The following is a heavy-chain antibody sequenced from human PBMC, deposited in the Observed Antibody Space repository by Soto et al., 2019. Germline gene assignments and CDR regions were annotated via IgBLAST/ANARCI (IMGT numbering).Heavy chain of an antibody. CDR2: ITQGGST. Sequence: QLQLQQWGAGLLKPSETLSLTCAVYAGSFSGYYWSWIRQPPGKGLEWIGGITQGGSTHYDPSLKSRVTISVDTSKNQFSLNLSSVTSADTAVYYCARDPDIWGQGTLVTVSS. CDR3: ARDPDI. J-gene: IGHJ4*02. V-gene: IGHV4-34*01. D-gene: IGHD2-15*01. CDR1: AGSFSGYY.